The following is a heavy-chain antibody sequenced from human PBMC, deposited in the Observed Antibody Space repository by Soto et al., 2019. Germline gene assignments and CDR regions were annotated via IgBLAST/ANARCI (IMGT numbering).Heavy chain of an antibody. CDR1: GGSISSYY. D-gene: IGHD6-19*01. J-gene: IGHJ6*02. CDR3: ARRAVAGGYYYGMDV. CDR2: IYYSGST. V-gene: IGHV4-59*08. Sequence: SETLSLTCTVSGGSISSYYWSWIRQPPGKGLEWIGYIYYSGSTNYNPSLKSRVTISVDTSKNQFSLKLSSVTAADTAVYYCARRAVAGGYYYGMDVWGQGTTVT.